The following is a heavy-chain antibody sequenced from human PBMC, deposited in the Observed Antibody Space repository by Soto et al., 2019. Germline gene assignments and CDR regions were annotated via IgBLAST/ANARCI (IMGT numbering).Heavy chain of an antibody. CDR2: ITSSGNTI. Sequence: PGGSLRLSCAASGFTFSSYEMNWVRQAPGKGLEWVSYITSSGNTIYYADSVKGRFTISRDNAKNSLYLQMNSRRAEDTAVYYCARDSSGYYRSFDYWGQGTLVTVSS. CDR1: GFTFSSYE. D-gene: IGHD3-22*01. J-gene: IGHJ4*02. CDR3: ARDSSGYYRSFDY. V-gene: IGHV3-48*03.